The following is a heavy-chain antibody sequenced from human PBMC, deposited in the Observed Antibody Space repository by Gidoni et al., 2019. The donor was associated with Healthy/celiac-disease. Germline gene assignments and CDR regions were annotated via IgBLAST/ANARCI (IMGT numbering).Heavy chain of an antibody. V-gene: IGHV3-64D*06. Sequence: EVQLVESGGGLVQPGGSLRLSCSASGFTSSSYARHWVRSAPGKGLEYGSAISSNGGSTYYADSVKCRFTIARDNSKNTLYLQMSSLRAEDTAVYYCVKDEVSPGRRVVVAATYFDYWGQGTLVTVSS. CDR1: GFTSSSYA. CDR2: ISSNGGST. J-gene: IGHJ4*02. D-gene: IGHD2-15*01. CDR3: VKDEVSPGRRVVVAATYFDY.